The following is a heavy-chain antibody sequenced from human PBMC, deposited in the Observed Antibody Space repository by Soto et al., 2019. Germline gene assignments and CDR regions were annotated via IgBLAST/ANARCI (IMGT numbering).Heavy chain of an antibody. J-gene: IGHJ4*02. CDR3: ARAVPLYGGKFYFDS. Sequence: SVKVSCKASGGTFSSYAATWVRQAPGQGLEWMGGIIPLLGVTNFAQNFQGRVTITSDKSTSTAYMELSSLTSEDTAFYYCARAVPLYGGKFYFDSWGQGTLVTVSS. CDR1: GGTFSSYA. V-gene: IGHV1-69*10. CDR2: IIPLLGVT. D-gene: IGHD3-16*01.